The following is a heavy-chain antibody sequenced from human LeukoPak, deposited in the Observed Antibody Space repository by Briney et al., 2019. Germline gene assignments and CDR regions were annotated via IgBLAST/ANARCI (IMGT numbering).Heavy chain of an antibody. V-gene: IGHV3-30*02. CDR2: IRYDGSNK. CDR3: AKDGSGYSCGLDY. J-gene: IGHJ4*02. CDR1: GFTFSSYG. D-gene: IGHD5-18*01. Sequence: GGSLRLSCAASGFTFSSYGMHWVRQAPGKGLEGVAFIRYDGSNKYYADSVKRRFTISRDNSKNTLYLQMNSLRAEDTAVYYCAKDGSGYSCGLDYWGQGTLVTVSS.